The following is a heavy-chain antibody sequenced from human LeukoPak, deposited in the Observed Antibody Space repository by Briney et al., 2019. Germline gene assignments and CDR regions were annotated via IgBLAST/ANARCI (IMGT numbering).Heavy chain of an antibody. CDR2: IKPNSGGA. Sequence: GGAVKVSCMSSGYTFTGYYMHGLRQARGQGLEGMGWIKPNSGGANYAQKFQGRVTMTRDTSISAAYMALSSLSSEDTGVYYCARARDSSSWYGYWGQGTLVTVSS. D-gene: IGHD6-13*01. CDR1: GYTFTGYY. J-gene: IGHJ4*02. V-gene: IGHV1-2*02. CDR3: ARARDSSSWYGY.